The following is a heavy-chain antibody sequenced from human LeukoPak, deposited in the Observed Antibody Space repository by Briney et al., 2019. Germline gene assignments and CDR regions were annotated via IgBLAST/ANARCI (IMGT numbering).Heavy chain of an antibody. J-gene: IGHJ4*02. V-gene: IGHV3-23*01. Sequence: PAGSLRLYCAASGFTFSSYAMSWVRKAPGKGREWVSAISGSGGSTYYADSVKGRFTISRDISKNTLYLQMNSLRAEDTAVYYCAKGNRWSGPFDDWGQGTLVTVS. D-gene: IGHD3-3*01. CDR2: ISGSGGST. CDR3: AKGNRWSGPFDD. CDR1: GFTFSSYA.